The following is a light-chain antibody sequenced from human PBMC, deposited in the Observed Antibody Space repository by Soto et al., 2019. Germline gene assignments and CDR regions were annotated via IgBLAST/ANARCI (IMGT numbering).Light chain of an antibody. J-gene: IGLJ1*01. CDR1: SSDVGGYNY. Sequence: QSVLTQPASVSGSPGQSITISCPGTSSDVGGYNYVSWYQQHPGKAPKLMIYEVSNRPSGVSNRFSGSKSGNTASLTISGLKAEDEADYYCSSYTRSITYVFGTGTKITVL. CDR3: SSYTRSITYV. CDR2: EVS. V-gene: IGLV2-14*01.